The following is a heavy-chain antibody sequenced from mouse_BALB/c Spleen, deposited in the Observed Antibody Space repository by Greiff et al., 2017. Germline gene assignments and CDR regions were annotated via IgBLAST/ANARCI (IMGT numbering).Heavy chain of an antibody. D-gene: IGHD2-4*01. J-gene: IGHJ2*01. Sequence: EVMLVESGGDLVKPGGSLKLSCAASGFTFSSYGMSWVRQTPDKRLEWVATISSGGSYTYYPDSVKGRFTISRDNAKNTLYLQMSSLKSEDTAMYYCARRGDYDYFDYWGQGTTLKVSS. CDR2: ISSGGSYT. CDR1: GFTFSSYG. CDR3: ARRGDYDYFDY. V-gene: IGHV5-6*02.